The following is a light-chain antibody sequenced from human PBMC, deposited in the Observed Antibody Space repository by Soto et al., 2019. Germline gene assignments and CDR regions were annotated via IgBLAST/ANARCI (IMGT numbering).Light chain of an antibody. CDR2: DAS. V-gene: IGKV3-11*01. CDR3: QQRRKWPLT. CDR1: QRVSFY. Sequence: EIGLTQSPATLSLSPGERATLSCRASQRVSFYFAWYQQRPGRAPRLLIYDASNRATGIPARFSGSGSGTDFTLTISSLEPEDFAVYYCQQRRKWPLTLGQGTRLEIK. J-gene: IGKJ5*01.